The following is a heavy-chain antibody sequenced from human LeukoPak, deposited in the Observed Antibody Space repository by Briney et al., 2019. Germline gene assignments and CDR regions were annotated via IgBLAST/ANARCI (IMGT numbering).Heavy chain of an antibody. Sequence: GGSLRLSCAASGFTFSSYAMSWVRQAPGKGLEWVSAISGSGGSTYYADSVKGRFTISRDNSKNTLYLQMNSLRAEDTAVYYCAKPSTITYYYDSSGFYYFDYWGQGTLVTVSS. CDR3: AKPSTITYYYDSSGFYYFDY. J-gene: IGHJ4*02. CDR1: GFTFSSYA. D-gene: IGHD3-22*01. CDR2: ISGSGGST. V-gene: IGHV3-23*01.